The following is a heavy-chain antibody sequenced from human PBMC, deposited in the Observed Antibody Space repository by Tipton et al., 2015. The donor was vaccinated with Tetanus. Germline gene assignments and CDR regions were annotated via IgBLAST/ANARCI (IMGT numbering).Heavy chain of an antibody. Sequence: TLSLTCAVSGVSISTSDWWSWVRQPPGKGLEWIGEIFHDGTTNYNPSLKSRVTISVDKSKSQFSLKWTSVTAADMAVYYCASHLGSCTSTSCQPFAYWGQGTLVTVSS. V-gene: IGHV4-4*02. CDR2: IFHDGTT. CDR1: GVSISTSDW. J-gene: IGHJ4*02. CDR3: ASHLGSCTSTSCQPFAY. D-gene: IGHD2-2*01.